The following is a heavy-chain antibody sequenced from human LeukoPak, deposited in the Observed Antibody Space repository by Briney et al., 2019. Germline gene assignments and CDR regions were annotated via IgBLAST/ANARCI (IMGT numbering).Heavy chain of an antibody. Sequence: SETLSLTCTVSGGSISSYYWSWIRQPPGKGLEWIGYIYYSGSTNYNPSLKSRVTISVDTSKNQFSLKLSSVTAADTAVYYCAREGSSSGLLGFDYWGQGTLVTVSS. CDR2: IYYSGST. D-gene: IGHD6-13*01. CDR1: GGSISSYY. CDR3: AREGSSSGLLGFDY. J-gene: IGHJ4*02. V-gene: IGHV4-59*12.